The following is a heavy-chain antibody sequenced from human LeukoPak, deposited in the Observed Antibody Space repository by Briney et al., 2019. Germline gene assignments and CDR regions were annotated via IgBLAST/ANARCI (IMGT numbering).Heavy chain of an antibody. V-gene: IGHV4-39*01. CDR2: LYYSGST. D-gene: IGHD2-2*01. J-gene: IGHJ4*02. Sequence: SESLSLTCTVSGGSISSSSYYWGWIRQPPGKGLEWIGSLYYSGSTYYNPSLKSRVTISVDTSKNQFSLKLSSVTAADTAVYYCARQEGQLDYWGQGTLVTVSS. CDR1: GGSISSSSYY. CDR3: ARQEGQLDY.